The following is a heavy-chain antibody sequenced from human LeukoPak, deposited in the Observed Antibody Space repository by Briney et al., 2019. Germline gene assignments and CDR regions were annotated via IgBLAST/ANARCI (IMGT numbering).Heavy chain of an antibody. J-gene: IGHJ1*01. V-gene: IGHV3-30*04. CDR1: GFTFSGSA. CDR3: ARSEIRALAYSGYDNTYFHH. CDR2: VSNDESKK. D-gene: IGHD5-12*01. Sequence: GGSLRLSCAASGFTFSGSAMHWVRQAPGKGLEWVAVVSNDESKKYYTDSVQGRFTISRDNSKNTLYLQMNSLRAEDTAVYYCARSEIRALAYSGYDNTYFHHWGQGTLVTVSS.